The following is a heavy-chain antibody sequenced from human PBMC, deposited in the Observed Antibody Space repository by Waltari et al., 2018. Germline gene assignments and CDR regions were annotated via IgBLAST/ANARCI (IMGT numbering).Heavy chain of an antibody. CDR3: ATSSFVAVLDS. D-gene: IGHD6-19*01. CDR2: IHRTGSS. V-gene: IGHV4-4*02. J-gene: IGHJ4*02. Sequence: QVQLQESGPRLVKPSGTLSLTCGVSRGPPSNINLWNWIRLAPGEGLAWLGEIHRTGSSNYNPSLKSRLTMSVDKSNSQVSMKLKSVTAADTAVYYCATSSFVAVLDSWGQGTLVTVSS. CDR1: RGPPSNINL.